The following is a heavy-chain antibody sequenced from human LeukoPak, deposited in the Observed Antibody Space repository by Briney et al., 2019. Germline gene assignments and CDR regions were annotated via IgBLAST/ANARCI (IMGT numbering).Heavy chain of an antibody. CDR3: ATHYYGSGREDAFDI. D-gene: IGHD3-10*01. CDR2: INHSGST. Sequence: SETLSLTCAVCGGSFSGYYWSWIRQPPGKGLEWIGEINHSGSTNYNPSLKSRVTISVDTSKNQFSLKLSSVTAADTAVYYCATHYYGSGREDAFDIWGQGTMVTVSS. CDR1: GGSFSGYY. V-gene: IGHV4-34*01. J-gene: IGHJ3*02.